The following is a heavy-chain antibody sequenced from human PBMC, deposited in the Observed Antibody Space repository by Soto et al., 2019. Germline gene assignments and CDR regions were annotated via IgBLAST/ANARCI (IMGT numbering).Heavy chain of an antibody. CDR3: ARLGYSYVLGYYDGMDV. CDR1: GYSFTSYW. V-gene: IGHV5-51*01. J-gene: IGHJ6*02. CDR2: IYPGDSES. D-gene: IGHD5-18*01. Sequence: GESLKISCQVSGYSFTSYWIGWVRQMPGKGLEWMLIIYPGDSESRYSPSFQAQVTISADKSITTAYLQWSSLKASDTAMYYCARLGYSYVLGYYDGMDVWGQGTTVTGSS.